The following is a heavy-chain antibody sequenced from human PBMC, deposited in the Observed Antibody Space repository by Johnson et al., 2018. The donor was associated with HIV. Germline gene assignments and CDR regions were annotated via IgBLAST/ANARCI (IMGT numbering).Heavy chain of an antibody. Sequence: MLLVESGGGLVQPGGSLRLSCAASGFTVSSNYMSWVRQAPGKGLEWVSVIYSGGRTYYADSVKGRFTISRDNSKNTLYLQMNSLRAEDTAVYYCARGPLLWRAFDIWGQGTMVTVSS. CDR2: IYSGGRT. D-gene: IGHD3-10*01. CDR1: GFTVSSNY. J-gene: IGHJ3*02. V-gene: IGHV3-66*02. CDR3: ARGPLLWRAFDI.